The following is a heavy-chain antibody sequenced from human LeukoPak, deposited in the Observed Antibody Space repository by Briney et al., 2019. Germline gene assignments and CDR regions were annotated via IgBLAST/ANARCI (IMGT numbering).Heavy chain of an antibody. V-gene: IGHV3-7*01. D-gene: IGHD3-10*02. CDR1: GFTFSSYW. CDR3: AELGITMIGGV. J-gene: IGHJ6*04. Sequence: GGSLRLSCAASGFTFSSYWMSWVRQAPGKGLEWVANIKKDGSENYYVDSVKGRFTISRDNAKNSLYLQMNSLRAEDTAVYYCAELGITMIGGVWGKGTTVTISS. CDR2: IKKDGSEN.